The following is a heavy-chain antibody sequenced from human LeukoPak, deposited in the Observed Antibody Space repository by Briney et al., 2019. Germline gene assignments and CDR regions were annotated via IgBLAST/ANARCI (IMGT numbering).Heavy chain of an antibody. J-gene: IGHJ3*02. CDR3: ARETAAGTKLATLDI. Sequence: SETLSLTCTVSGGSISSYYWSWIRQPAGKGLEWIGRIYTSGSTNYNPSLKSRATMSVDTSKNQFSLKLSSVTAADTAVYYCARETAAGTKLATLDIWGQGTMVTVSS. D-gene: IGHD6-13*01. V-gene: IGHV4-4*07. CDR1: GGSISSYY. CDR2: IYTSGST.